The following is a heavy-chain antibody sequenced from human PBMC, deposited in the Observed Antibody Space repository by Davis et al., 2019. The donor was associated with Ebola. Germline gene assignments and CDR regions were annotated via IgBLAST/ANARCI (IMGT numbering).Heavy chain of an antibody. J-gene: IGHJ4*02. Sequence: ASVKVSCKASGYTFTSYAMNWVRQAPGQGLEWMGIINPSGGSTSYAQKFQGRVTMIRDTSTSTVDMELSRLRSEDTAVYYCARAESGSYYFDYWGQGTLVTVSS. V-gene: IGHV1-46*01. CDR3: ARAESGSYYFDY. D-gene: IGHD1-26*01. CDR2: INPSGGST. CDR1: GYTFTSYA.